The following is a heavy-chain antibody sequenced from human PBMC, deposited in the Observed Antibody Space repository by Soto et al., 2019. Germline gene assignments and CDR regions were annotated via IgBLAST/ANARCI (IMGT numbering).Heavy chain of an antibody. CDR2: ISDSGGRT. CDR3: AKELGNSGWTYFGC. V-gene: IGHV3-23*01. CDR1: GFTFNTYA. Sequence: EVQLLESGGGLVQPGGSLRLSCAASGFTFNTYAMSWVRQAPGKGLEWVSAISDSGGRTYYADSVKGRFTISRDNSKNTLYLQMNSLRAEDTAVYFCAKELGNSGWTYFGCWGQGTLVTVSS. J-gene: IGHJ4*02. D-gene: IGHD6-19*01.